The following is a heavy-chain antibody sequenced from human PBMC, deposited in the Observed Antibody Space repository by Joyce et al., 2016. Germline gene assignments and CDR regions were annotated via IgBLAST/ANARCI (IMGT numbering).Heavy chain of an antibody. J-gene: IGHJ3*02. D-gene: IGHD1-14*01. Sequence: QVQLQQSGPGLVKPSQTLSLTCAISGDNVSNKITAWNWIRQSPSRGLEGLGRTDYRYKWYNDYAITVKSRIIIKPDTSRNQFSLELKSVTPEDTAIYYCARGPGGRFDMWGQGTMVTVSS. CDR3: ARGPGGRFDM. V-gene: IGHV6-1*01. CDR1: GDNVSNKITA. CDR2: TDYRYKWYN.